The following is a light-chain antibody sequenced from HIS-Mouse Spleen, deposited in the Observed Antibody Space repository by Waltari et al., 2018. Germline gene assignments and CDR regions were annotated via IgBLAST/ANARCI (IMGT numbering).Light chain of an antibody. CDR3: QQLNSYSPT. CDR1: QGISSY. V-gene: IGKV1-9*01. CDR2: AAS. Sequence: DIQLTQSPSFLSASVGDRFTITCRASQGISSYLAWYQQKPGKAPKLLIYAASTLQSGVPSRFSGSGSGTEFTLTISSLQPEDFATYYCQQLNSYSPTFGQGTKVEIK. J-gene: IGKJ1*01.